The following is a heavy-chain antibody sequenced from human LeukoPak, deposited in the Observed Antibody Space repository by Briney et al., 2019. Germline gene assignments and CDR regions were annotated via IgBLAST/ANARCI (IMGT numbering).Heavy chain of an antibody. CDR2: IYHSGST. J-gene: IGHJ5*02. CDR1: GYSISSGYY. V-gene: IGHV4-38-2*01. D-gene: IGHD1-26*01. CDR3: ARHVSSGGGWFDP. Sequence: SETLSLTCAVSGYSISSGYYWGWSRPPPGKGLEWIGSIYHSGSTYYNPSLKSRVTISVDTSKTQFSPKLSSVTAADTAVYYCARHVSSGGGWFDPWGQGTLVTVSS.